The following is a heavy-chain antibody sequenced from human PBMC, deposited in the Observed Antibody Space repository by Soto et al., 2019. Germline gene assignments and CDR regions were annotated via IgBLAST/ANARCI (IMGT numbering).Heavy chain of an antibody. Sequence: ASVKVSCKASGYTFTSYGISWVRQAPGQGLEWMGWISAYNGNTNYAQKLQGRVTMTTDTSTSTAYMELRSLRSDDTAVYYCARGPFERGVVVPRPYYMDVWGKGTTVTVSS. J-gene: IGHJ6*03. CDR1: GYTFTSYG. V-gene: IGHV1-18*01. D-gene: IGHD2-2*01. CDR2: ISAYNGNT. CDR3: ARGPFERGVVVPRPYYMDV.